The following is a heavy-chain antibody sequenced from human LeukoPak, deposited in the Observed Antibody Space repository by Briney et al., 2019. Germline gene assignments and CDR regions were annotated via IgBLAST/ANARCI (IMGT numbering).Heavy chain of an antibody. CDR3: ALYDILTALVH. D-gene: IGHD3-9*01. CDR2: INPNSGGT. V-gene: IGHV1-2*05. Sequence: ASVKVSCKTSGYTFTNYYLHWVRQAPGQGLEWMGRINPNSGGTNSAQKSQGRVTTTTDTSIRTAYMEPTTLRSDGTVVYYCALYDILTALVHWGQGTQVTVSS. CDR1: GYTFTNYY. J-gene: IGHJ4*02.